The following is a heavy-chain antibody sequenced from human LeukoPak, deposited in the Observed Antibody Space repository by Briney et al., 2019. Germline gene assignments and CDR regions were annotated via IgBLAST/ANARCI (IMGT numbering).Heavy chain of an antibody. D-gene: IGHD6-19*01. CDR3: AKESGSSGWYDY. V-gene: IGHV3-23*01. CDR1: GFTFSSYA. Sequence: PGGSLRLSCAASGFTFSSYAMSWVRQAPGKGLEWVSVISGSGGTTYYADSVKGRITISRDNSKNTLYLQMNSLRAEDTAVYYCAKESGSSGWYDYWGQGTLVTVSS. J-gene: IGHJ4*02. CDR2: ISGSGGTT.